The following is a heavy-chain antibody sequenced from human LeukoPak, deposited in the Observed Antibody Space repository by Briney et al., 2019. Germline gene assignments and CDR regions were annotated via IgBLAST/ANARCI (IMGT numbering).Heavy chain of an antibody. Sequence: PGGSLRLSCAASGFTFSSYAMRWVRQAPGKGLEWVSAISGSGGFTYYADSVKGRFTISRDNSKNTLYLQMNSLRAEDTAVYYCAKCAEWEPKGGFDPWGQGTLVTVSS. CDR3: AKCAEWEPKGGFDP. V-gene: IGHV3-23*01. CDR1: GFTFSSYA. D-gene: IGHD1-26*01. CDR2: ISGSGGFT. J-gene: IGHJ5*02.